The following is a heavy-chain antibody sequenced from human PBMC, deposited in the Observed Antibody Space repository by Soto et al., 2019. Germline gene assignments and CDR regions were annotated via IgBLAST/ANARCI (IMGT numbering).Heavy chain of an antibody. CDR3: ARGRYCLTGRCFPNWFDS. J-gene: IGHJ5*01. V-gene: IGHV4-30-4*01. CDR1: GDSISNLDYF. D-gene: IGHD7-27*01. CDR2: IYKSATT. Sequence: SETLSLTCSVSGDSISNLDYFWAWIRQPPGQALEYIGYIYKSATTYFNPSFESRVAISVDTSKSQFSLNVTSVTAADTAVYFCARGRYCLTGRCFPNWFDSWGQGALVTVSS.